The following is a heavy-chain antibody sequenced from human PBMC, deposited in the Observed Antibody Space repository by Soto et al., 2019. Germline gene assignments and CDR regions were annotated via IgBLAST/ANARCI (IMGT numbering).Heavy chain of an antibody. CDR3: ARGRYCLTGRCFPNWFDS. J-gene: IGHJ5*01. V-gene: IGHV4-30-4*01. CDR1: GDSISNLDYF. D-gene: IGHD7-27*01. CDR2: IYKSATT. Sequence: SETLSLTCSVSGDSISNLDYFWAWIRQPPGQALEYIGYIYKSATTYFNPSFESRVAISVDTSKSQFSLNVTSVTAADTAVYFCARGRYCLTGRCFPNWFDSWGQGALVTVSS.